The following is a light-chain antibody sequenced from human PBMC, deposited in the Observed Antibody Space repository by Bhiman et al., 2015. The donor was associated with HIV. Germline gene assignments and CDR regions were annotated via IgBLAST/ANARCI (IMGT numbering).Light chain of an antibody. CDR2: DND. Sequence: QSVLAQPPSVSAAPGQKVTISCSGRTSNIGNYLYPGTSNSQEQPPRLLIYDNDQRPSGIPDRFSGSKSGTSATLAIAGLQTGDEADYYCVSWDTSLTAEVFGPGTKVTVL. V-gene: IGLV1-51*01. CDR3: VSWDTSLTAEV. J-gene: IGLJ1*01. CDR1: TSNIGNY.